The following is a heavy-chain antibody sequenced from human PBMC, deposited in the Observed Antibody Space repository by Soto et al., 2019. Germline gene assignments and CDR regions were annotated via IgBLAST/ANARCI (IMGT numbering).Heavy chain of an antibody. CDR2: ISYDGSNK. V-gene: IGHV3-30-3*01. CDR3: AREVRYSSGWYEASFDY. D-gene: IGHD6-19*01. CDR1: GFTFSSYA. J-gene: IGHJ4*02. Sequence: GGSLRLSCAASGFTFSSYAMHWVRQAPGKGLEWVAVISYDGSNKYYADSVKGRFTISRDNSKNTLYLQMNSLRAEDTAVYYCAREVRYSSGWYEASFDYWGQGTLVTVSS.